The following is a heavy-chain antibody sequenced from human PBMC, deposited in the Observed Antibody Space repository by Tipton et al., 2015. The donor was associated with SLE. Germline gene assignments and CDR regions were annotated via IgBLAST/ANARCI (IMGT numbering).Heavy chain of an antibody. D-gene: IGHD6-13*01. Sequence: SLRLSCAASGFTFSSHAMSWVRQAPGKGLEWVSGINDSGDTTYYADSVKGRFTISRDNAKNSLYLQMNSLRAEDTAVYYCATIRGIAAAARDYWGQGTLVTVSS. J-gene: IGHJ4*02. CDR3: ATIRGIAAAARDY. V-gene: IGHV3-23*01. CDR2: INDSGDTT. CDR1: GFTFSSHA.